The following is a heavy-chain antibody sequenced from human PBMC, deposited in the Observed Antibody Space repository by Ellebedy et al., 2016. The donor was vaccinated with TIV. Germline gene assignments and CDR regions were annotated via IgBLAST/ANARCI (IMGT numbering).Heavy chain of an antibody. V-gene: IGHV3-30*02. Sequence: GESLKISCAASGFTFNIFAMHWVRPTPDKGLEWLGVIMYDGTNRWYVDSLEGRFTISRDNAKNTVYLQMNSLRAEDTAFYYCAKDIRRGMGFDYWGQGTLVIVSS. CDR3: AKDIRRGMGFDY. CDR2: IMYDGTNR. J-gene: IGHJ4*02. D-gene: IGHD6-13*01. CDR1: GFTFNIFA.